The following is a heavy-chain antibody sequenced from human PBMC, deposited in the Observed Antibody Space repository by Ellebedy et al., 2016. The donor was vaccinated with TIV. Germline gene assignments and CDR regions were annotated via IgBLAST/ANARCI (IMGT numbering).Heavy chain of an antibody. J-gene: IGHJ6*02. CDR1: GGTFISYA. CDR2: IIPIFGTA. D-gene: IGHD6-19*01. Sequence: ASVKVSXKASGGTFISYAISWVRQAPGQGLEWMGGIIPIFGTANHAQKFQGRVTITADESTSTAYMELSSLRSGDTAVYYCARGLIGSGYGMDVWGQGTTVTVSS. V-gene: IGHV1-69*13. CDR3: ARGLIGSGYGMDV.